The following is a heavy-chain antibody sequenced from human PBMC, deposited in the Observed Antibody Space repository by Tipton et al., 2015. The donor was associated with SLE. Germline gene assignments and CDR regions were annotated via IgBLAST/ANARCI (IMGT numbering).Heavy chain of an antibody. Sequence: SLRLSCAASGFTFSSHSMNWVRQAPGKGLEWVSSISSSCSYIFYADSVKGRFTISRDNAKNSLYLHMNSLRAEDTAVYYCARRFLEPGDAFDIWGQGTMVTVSS. J-gene: IGHJ3*02. D-gene: IGHD3-3*01. CDR3: ARRFLEPGDAFDI. CDR1: GFTFSSHS. CDR2: ISSSCSYI. V-gene: IGHV3-21*01.